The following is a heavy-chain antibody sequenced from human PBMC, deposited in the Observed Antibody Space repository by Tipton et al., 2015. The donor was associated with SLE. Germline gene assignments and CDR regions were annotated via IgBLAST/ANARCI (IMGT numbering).Heavy chain of an antibody. CDR3: ARHGRGVAVAGAPFDP. Sequence: TLSLTCTVSGGSISSNNYYWGWICQPPGKGLEWIGSIFYSGPTYYNPSLRSRVTISADTSKNQLFLRLSSVTAADTAVYYCARHGRGVAVAGAPFDPWGQGTLITVSS. V-gene: IGHV4-39*01. D-gene: IGHD6-13*01. CDR1: GGSISSNNYY. J-gene: IGHJ5*02. CDR2: IFYSGPT.